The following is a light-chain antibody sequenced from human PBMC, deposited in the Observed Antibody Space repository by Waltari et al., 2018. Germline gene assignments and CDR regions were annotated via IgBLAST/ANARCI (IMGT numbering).Light chain of an antibody. Sequence: EIVLTQSPATLSLSPGDRATLSCRASQSVSSYLAWYQQKPGQAPRLLIYDASNRATGIPAMFSGSGSGTDFTLTISSLEPEDFAVYYCQQRSNFFTFGPGTKVDIK. J-gene: IGKJ3*01. CDR3: QQRSNFFT. CDR1: QSVSSY. CDR2: DAS. V-gene: IGKV3-11*01.